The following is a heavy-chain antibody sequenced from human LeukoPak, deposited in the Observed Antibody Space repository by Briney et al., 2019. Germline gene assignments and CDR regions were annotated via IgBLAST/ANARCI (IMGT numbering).Heavy chain of an antibody. CDR3: ARGSSYRGVDY. CDR1: GGSFSGYY. D-gene: IGHD1-14*01. CDR2: INHSGST. Sequence: SETLSLTCAVYGGSFSGYYWSWIRQPPGKGLEWIGEINHSGSTNYNPSLKSRATISVDTSRNQFSLKLSSVTAADTAVYYCARGSSYRGVDYWGQGTLVTVSS. J-gene: IGHJ4*02. V-gene: IGHV4-34*01.